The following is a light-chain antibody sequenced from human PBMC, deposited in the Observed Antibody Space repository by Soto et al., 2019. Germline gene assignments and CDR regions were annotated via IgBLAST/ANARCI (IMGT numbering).Light chain of an antibody. V-gene: IGKV1-5*03. CDR2: QAS. CDR1: ESISGW. Sequence: DIQMTQSPSTLSASVGDRVTITCRASESISGWLAWYQQKPGRIPKLLIYQASTLETGVPSRFSGIGSGTEFTLTISSLQPDDFATYYCQQYNAYSQAFGQGTKVDIK. CDR3: QQYNAYSQA. J-gene: IGKJ1*01.